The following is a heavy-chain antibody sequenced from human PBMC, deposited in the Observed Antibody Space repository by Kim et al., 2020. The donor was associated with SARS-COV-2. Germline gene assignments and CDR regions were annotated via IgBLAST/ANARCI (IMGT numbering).Heavy chain of an antibody. V-gene: IGHV4-4*07. CDR2: IYTSGST. D-gene: IGHD2-15*01. CDR1: GGSISSYY. J-gene: IGHJ4*02. CDR3: ARDFREGYCSGGSWYQPGDY. Sequence: SETLSLTCTVSGGSISSYYWSWIRQPAGKGLEWIGRIYTSGSTNYNPSLKSRVTMSVDTSKNQFSLKLSSVTAADTAVYYCARDFREGYCSGGSWYQPGDYWGQGTLVTVSS.